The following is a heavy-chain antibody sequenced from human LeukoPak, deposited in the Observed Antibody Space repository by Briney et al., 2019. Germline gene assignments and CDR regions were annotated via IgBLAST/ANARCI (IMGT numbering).Heavy chain of an antibody. CDR3: ASDHSGSYSGAAFDI. V-gene: IGHV5-51*01. J-gene: IGHJ3*02. D-gene: IGHD1-26*01. CDR1: GYSFTSYW. Sequence: GESLKISCKGSGYSFTSYWIGWVRQRPGKGLEWMEIIYPGDSDTRYSPSFQGQVTISADKSISTAYLQWSSLKASDTAMYYCASDHSGSYSGAAFDIWGQGTMVTVSS. CDR2: IYPGDSDT.